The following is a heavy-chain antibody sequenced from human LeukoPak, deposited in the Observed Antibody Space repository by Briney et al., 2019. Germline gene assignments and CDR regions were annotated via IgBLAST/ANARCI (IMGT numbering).Heavy chain of an antibody. J-gene: IGHJ4*02. CDR2: IYYSGST. CDR3: ARLDKGIKAAHFDY. D-gene: IGHD6-25*01. CDR1: GGSISSGDYY. Sequence: SQTLSLTCTVSGGSISSGDYYWSWIRQPPGKGLEWIGYIYYSGSTYYNPSLKSRVTISVDTSKNQLSLKLSSVTAADTAIYYCARLDKGIKAAHFDYWGQGTLVTVSS. V-gene: IGHV4-30-4*01.